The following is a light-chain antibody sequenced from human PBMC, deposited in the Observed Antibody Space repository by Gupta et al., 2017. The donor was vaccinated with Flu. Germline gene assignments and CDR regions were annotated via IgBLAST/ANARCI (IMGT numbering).Light chain of an antibody. V-gene: IGLV1-44*01. J-gene: IGLJ2*01. Sequence: GSRVLNWYQQFAGTAPKLLIYSHNQRPSGAPDRFSVSMSCTSSSLAISGLQSSAEVDYYCATWDDSICVYMVFGGGTKLTV. CDR2: SHN. CDR3: ATWDDSICVYMV. CDR1: GSRV.